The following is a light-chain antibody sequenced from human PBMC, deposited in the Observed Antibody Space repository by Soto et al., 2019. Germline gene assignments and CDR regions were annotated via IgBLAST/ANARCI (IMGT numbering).Light chain of an antibody. CDR2: GAS. CDR3: QHYNNWPRT. J-gene: IGKJ1*01. V-gene: IGKV3-15*01. Sequence: EIVMTQSPATLSVSPGERATLSCRASQSVSSNLAWYQQKPGQAPRLLIYGASTRATGIPARFSGSGSGTEFTLTIGSLQSEDVAVYYCQHYNNWPRTFGQGTKVEIK. CDR1: QSVSSN.